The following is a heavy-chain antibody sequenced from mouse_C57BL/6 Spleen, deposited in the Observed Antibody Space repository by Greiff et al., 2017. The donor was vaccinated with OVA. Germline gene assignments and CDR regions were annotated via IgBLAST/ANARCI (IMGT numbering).Heavy chain of an antibody. CDR2: IWWVDVK. CDR3: ARFWESYYFDD. J-gene: IGHJ2*01. Sequence: QVTLKESGPGILQPSQTLSLTCSFSGFSLSTFGMGVGWLRQPSGKGLEWLAHIWWVDVKYYNPALKSRLTISKDTSQNQVFLKIANVDTEDTATDYCARFWESYYFDDWGQGTTLTVSS. CDR1: GFSLSTFGMG. D-gene: IGHD4-1*01. V-gene: IGHV8-8*01.